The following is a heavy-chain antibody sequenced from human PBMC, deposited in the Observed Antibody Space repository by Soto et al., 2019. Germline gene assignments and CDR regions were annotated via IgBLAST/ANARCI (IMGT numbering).Heavy chain of an antibody. J-gene: IGHJ4*02. CDR2: IIPVFGAT. V-gene: IGHV1-69*01. CDR3: AASPEWSYALHQLAITRCGFF. CDR1: GGTFTKSA. Sequence: QVQLVQSGAEVRKPGSSVKVSCKASGGTFTKSAISWVRQAPGQGLEWLGGIIPVFGATDYEQTFQDRVTITADDATRTVHMELRSLRSADTAVYFCAASPEWSYALHQLAITRCGFFWGQGARVTGSP. D-gene: IGHD2-2*01.